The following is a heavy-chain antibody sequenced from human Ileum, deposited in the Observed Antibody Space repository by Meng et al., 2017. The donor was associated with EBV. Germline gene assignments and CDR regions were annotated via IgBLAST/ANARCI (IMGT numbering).Heavy chain of an antibody. Sequence: QRKLQEAGTGLVKPSKTLSLTCTVSGGPINSSSYYWGWIRQPPGKGLEWIGSIYYSGRTFYNPSLKSRVTISVDTSKNQFSLKLSSVTAADTAVYYCARPIAAAGWFDPWGQGTLVTVSS. CDR2: IYYSGRT. J-gene: IGHJ5*02. CDR1: GGPINSSSYY. CDR3: ARPIAAAGWFDP. V-gene: IGHV4-39*01. D-gene: IGHD6-13*01.